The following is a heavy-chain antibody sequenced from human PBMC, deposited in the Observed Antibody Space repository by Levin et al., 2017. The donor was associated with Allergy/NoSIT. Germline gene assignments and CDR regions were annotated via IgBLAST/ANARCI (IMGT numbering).Heavy chain of an antibody. CDR3: ALTLARSTAYSSGNFDY. V-gene: IGHV2-26*01. J-gene: IGHJ4*02. CDR2: IFSNDDK. D-gene: IGHD6-19*01. Sequence: SGPTLVKPTETLTLTCTVSGFSLSNARMGVSWIRQPPGKALEWLAHIFSNDDKSYSTSLKSRLTISKDTSKSQVVLTMTNMDPVDTATYYCALTLARSTAYSSGNFDYWGQGTLVTVSS. CDR1: GFSLSNARMG.